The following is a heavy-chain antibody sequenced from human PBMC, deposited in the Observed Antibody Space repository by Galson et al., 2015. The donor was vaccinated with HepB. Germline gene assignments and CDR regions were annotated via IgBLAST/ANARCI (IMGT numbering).Heavy chain of an antibody. CDR3: ARDGEYYDSSGYNAFDI. Sequence: SLRLSCAASGFTFSSYEMNWVRQAPGKGLEWVSYVSSSGSTVYYADSVKGRFTISRDNAKNSLYLQMNSLRAEDTAVYYCARDGEYYDSSGYNAFDIWGQGTMVTVSS. CDR2: VSSSGSTV. CDR1: GFTFSSYE. V-gene: IGHV3-48*03. D-gene: IGHD3-22*01. J-gene: IGHJ3*02.